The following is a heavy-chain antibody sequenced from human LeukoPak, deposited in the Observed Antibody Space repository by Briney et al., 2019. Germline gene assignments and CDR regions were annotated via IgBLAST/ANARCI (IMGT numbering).Heavy chain of an antibody. J-gene: IGHJ4*02. CDR3: ARIDSSSWYYFDY. D-gene: IGHD6-6*01. CDR1: GYSFTNYW. Sequence: GEPLKISCKGSGYSFTNYWIGWVRQMPGKGLEWMGIIYPGDSDTRYSPSFQGQVTISADKSISTAYLQWSSLKASDTAMYYCARIDSSSWYYFDYWGQGTLVTVSS. CDR2: IYPGDSDT. V-gene: IGHV5-51*01.